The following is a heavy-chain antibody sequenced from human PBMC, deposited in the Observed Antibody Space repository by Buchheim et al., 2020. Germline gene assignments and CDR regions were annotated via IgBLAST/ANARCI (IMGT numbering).Heavy chain of an antibody. Sequence: QVQLQESGPGLVKPSETLSLTCTVSGGSISSYYWSWIRQPPGKGLEWIGYIYYSGSTNYNPSLKSRVTISVDTSKNQFSLKLSSVTAADTAVYYCARGILWFGEYTFGHYYGMDVWGQGTT. D-gene: IGHD3-10*01. J-gene: IGHJ6*02. V-gene: IGHV4-59*08. CDR2: IYYSGST. CDR3: ARGILWFGEYTFGHYYGMDV. CDR1: GGSISSYY.